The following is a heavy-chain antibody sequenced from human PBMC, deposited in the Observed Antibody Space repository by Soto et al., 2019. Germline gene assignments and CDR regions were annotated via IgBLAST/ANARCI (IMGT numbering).Heavy chain of an antibody. CDR3: TPRGGG. J-gene: IGHJ4*02. V-gene: IGHV3-7*01. CDR2: IKDDGTEK. CDR1: GFTFSSHC. Sequence: GGSLRLSCVVSGFTFSSHCMSWVRQAPGKGLEWVATIKDDGTEKYYVDSVKGRFTISRDNAKNSLHLQMSSLRGEDTGVYYCTPRGGGWGQGTLVTVSS. D-gene: IGHD3-10*01.